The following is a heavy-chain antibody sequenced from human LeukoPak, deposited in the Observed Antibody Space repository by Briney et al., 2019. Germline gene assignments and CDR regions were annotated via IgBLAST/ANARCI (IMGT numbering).Heavy chain of an antibody. CDR1: GFTFSSYS. CDR2: ISSSSSYI. CDR3: ARVARGDGYNFDY. V-gene: IGHV3-21*01. D-gene: IGHD5-24*01. Sequence: GGSLRLSCAASGFTFSSYSMNWVRQAPGKGREWVSSISSSSSYIYYADSVKGRFTISRDNAKNSLYLQMNSLRAEDTAVYYCARVARGDGYNFDYWGQGTLVTVSS. J-gene: IGHJ4*02.